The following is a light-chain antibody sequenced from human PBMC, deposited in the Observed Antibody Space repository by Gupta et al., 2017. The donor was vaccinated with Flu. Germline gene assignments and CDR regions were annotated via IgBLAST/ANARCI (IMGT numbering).Light chain of an antibody. J-gene: IGKJ4*01. CDR2: LGS. CDR1: QSLLHSNGYNY. V-gene: IGKV2-28*01. CDR3: MQALQTPLT. Sequence: LTPGEPASISCSSSQSLLHSNGYNYLDWYLQKPGQSPQLLIYLGSNRASGVSDRFSGSGSGTDFTLKISRVEAEDVGVYYCMQALQTPLTFGGGTKVEIK.